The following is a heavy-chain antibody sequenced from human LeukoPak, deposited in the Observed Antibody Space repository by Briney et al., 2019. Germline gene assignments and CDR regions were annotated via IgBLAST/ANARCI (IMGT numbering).Heavy chain of an antibody. CDR2: ISYDGTKK. D-gene: IGHD3-10*01. Sequence: GGSLRLSCAASGFTLSNYAVHYVRQPPGKGLEWVATISYDGTKKYYGDSVQGRFTISRDSPQNTLYLQMNSLRTEDTAMYYCVRVRGGSVRGGFDIWGQGTLVSVSS. CDR1: GFTLSNYA. CDR3: VRVRGGSVRGGFDI. V-gene: IGHV3-30-3*01. J-gene: IGHJ3*02.